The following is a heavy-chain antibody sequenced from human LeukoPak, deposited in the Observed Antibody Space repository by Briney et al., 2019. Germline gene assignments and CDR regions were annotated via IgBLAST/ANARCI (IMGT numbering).Heavy chain of an antibody. J-gene: IGHJ3*01. V-gene: IGHV3-23*01. CDR1: GFHFSAHG. Sequence: GGSLRLSCAASGFHFSAHGMNWIRQAPGKGLEWVSGISPSGDITYYADSVMGRFTISRDNRKSTVSLQMNSLRAEHTALYYCVRDLDWGAFDVWGQGRMVTVSS. D-gene: IGHD3/OR15-3a*01. CDR3: VRDLDWGAFDV. CDR2: ISPSGDIT.